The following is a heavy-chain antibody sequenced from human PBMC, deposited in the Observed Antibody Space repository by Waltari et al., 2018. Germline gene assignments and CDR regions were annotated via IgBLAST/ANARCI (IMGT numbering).Heavy chain of an antibody. Sequence: QVQLQQWGAGLLKPSETLSLTCAVYGGSFSGYYWSWIRQPPGKGLEWSGEINHSGNTNYTPPPKSRVTRSGDPSKNQFSLKLSSVTAADTAVYYCARSRGWAGTAVTTKYFQHRGQGTLVTVSS. CDR2: INHSGNT. CDR1: GGSFSGYY. D-gene: IGHD4-17*01. CDR3: ARSRGWAGTAVTTKYFQH. V-gene: IGHV4-34*01. J-gene: IGHJ1*01.